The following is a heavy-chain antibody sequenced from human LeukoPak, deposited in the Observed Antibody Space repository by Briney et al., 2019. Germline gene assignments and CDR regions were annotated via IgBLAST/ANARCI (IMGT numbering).Heavy chain of an antibody. CDR1: GFTVSSNY. D-gene: IGHD3-22*01. CDR2: IYSGGST. J-gene: IGHJ5*02. Sequence: GGSLRLSCAASGFTVSSNYMSWVRQAPGKGLEWVSVIYSGGSTYYADSVKGRFTISRDNSKNTLYLQMNSLRAADTSVYYCAIGPPYYDSSGYYYWFDPWGQGTLVTVSS. V-gene: IGHV3-53*01. CDR3: AIGPPYYDSSGYYYWFDP.